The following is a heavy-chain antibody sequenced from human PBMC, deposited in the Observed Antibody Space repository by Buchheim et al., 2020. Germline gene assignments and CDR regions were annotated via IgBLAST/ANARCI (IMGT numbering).Heavy chain of an antibody. CDR1: GGSFSGYY. Sequence: QVQLQQWGAGLLKPSETLSLTCAVYGGSFSGYYWSWIRQPPGKGLEWIGEINHSGSTNYNPSLKSRVTISVDTSKNQSSLKLSSVTAADTAVYYCARRPPEYYYYYMDVWGKGTT. CDR2: INHSGST. V-gene: IGHV4-34*01. J-gene: IGHJ6*03. D-gene: IGHD2-2*01. CDR3: ARRPPEYYYYYMDV.